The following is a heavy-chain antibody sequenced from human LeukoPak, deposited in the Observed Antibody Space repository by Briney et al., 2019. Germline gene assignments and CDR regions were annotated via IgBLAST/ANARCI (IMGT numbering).Heavy chain of an antibody. CDR2: IYSSGNT. V-gene: IGHV4-4*09. D-gene: IGHD2-8*01. CDR3: AIHTNVDISSFMDV. J-gene: IGHJ6*03. Sequence: SETLSLTCTVSGDSFSAYYWSWIRQPPGRGLEWIGYIYSSGNTNYDPSLKSRVTISVGTSKKQHSLKLTSVTAADTAVYYCAIHTNVDISSFMDVWGKGTTVTVSS. CDR1: GDSFSAYY.